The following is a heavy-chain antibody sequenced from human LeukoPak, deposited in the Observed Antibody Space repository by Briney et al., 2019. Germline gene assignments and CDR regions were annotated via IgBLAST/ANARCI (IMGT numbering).Heavy chain of an antibody. J-gene: IGHJ6*03. D-gene: IGHD2-15*01. V-gene: IGHV1-2*02. CDR3: ARDKGVDYYMDV. CDR2: INPNSGGS. CDR1: GYNFIDYY. Sequence: EASVKVSCKASGYNFIDYYIHWVRQAPGQGLEWVGWINPNSGGSNFEQKFHGRLTLTSDTSISTAYMDLSTLTSDDTAVYYCARDKGVDYYMDVWGKGTTVTVSS.